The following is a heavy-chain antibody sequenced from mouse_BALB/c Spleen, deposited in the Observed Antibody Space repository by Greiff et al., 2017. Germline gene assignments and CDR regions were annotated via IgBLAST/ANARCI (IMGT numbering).Heavy chain of an antibody. J-gene: IGHJ3*01. D-gene: IGHD1-1*01. CDR3: ARSYYYGSSYEAWFAY. Sequence: EVKLVESGPGLVKPSQSLSLTCTVTGYSITSDYAWNWIRQFPGNKLEWMGYISYSGSTSYNPSLKSRISITRDTSKNQFFLQLNSVTTEDTATYYCARSYYYGSSYEAWFAYWGQGTLVTVSA. V-gene: IGHV3-2*02. CDR1: GYSITSDYA. CDR2: ISYSGST.